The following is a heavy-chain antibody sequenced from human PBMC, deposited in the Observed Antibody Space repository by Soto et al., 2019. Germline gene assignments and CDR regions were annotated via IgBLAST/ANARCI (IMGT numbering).Heavy chain of an antibody. CDR3: ARGGVGNGSGSYKGPFFDY. V-gene: IGHV4-59*01. D-gene: IGHD3-10*01. CDR2: IYYSGST. CDR1: GGSISSYY. J-gene: IGHJ4*02. Sequence: SETLSLTCTVSGGSISSYYWSWIRQPPGKGLEWIGYIYYSGSTNYNPSLKSRVTISVDTSKNQFSLKLSSVTAADTAVYYCARGGVGNGSGSYKGPFFDYWGQGTLVTVSS.